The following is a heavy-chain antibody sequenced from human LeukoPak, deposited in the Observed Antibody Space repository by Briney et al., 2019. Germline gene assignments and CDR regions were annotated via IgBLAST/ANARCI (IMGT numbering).Heavy chain of an antibody. J-gene: IGHJ4*02. CDR2: INHSGST. Sequence: TSETLSLTCAVYGGSFSGYYWSWIRQPPGKGLEWIGEINHSGSTNYNPSLKSRVTISVDTSKNQFSLKLSSVTAADTAVYYCARPVYSTGYYFDYWGQGTLVTVSS. CDR1: GGSFSGYY. D-gene: IGHD6-25*01. CDR3: ARPVYSTGYYFDY. V-gene: IGHV4-34*01.